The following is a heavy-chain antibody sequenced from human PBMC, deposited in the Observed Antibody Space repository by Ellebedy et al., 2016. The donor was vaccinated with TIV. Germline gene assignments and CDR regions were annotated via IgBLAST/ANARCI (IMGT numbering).Heavy chain of an antibody. V-gene: IGHV4-59*01. D-gene: IGHD3-16*01. CDR2: IHYNGNT. Sequence: MPSETLSLTCTVSGGSISSYYWSWIRQPPGKGLEWIAFIHYNGNTNYNPSLKSRVTIPVDTSKNQFSLKLNSVTAADTAMYYCASGGASSKYFDHWGQGTLVTVSS. J-gene: IGHJ4*02. CDR1: GGSISSYY. CDR3: ASGGASSKYFDH.